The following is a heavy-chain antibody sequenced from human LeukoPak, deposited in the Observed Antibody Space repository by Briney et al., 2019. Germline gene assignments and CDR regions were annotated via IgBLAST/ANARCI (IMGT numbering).Heavy chain of an antibody. CDR1: GGSISSGGYY. J-gene: IGHJ4*02. Sequence: PSQTLSLTCTVSGGSISSGGYYWSWIRQHPGKGLEWIGYIYYSGSTYYNPSLKSRVSISVDTSKNQFSLKLSSVTAADTAVYYCAREWDDSSGYLSVDYWGQGTLDTVSS. CDR2: IYYSGST. V-gene: IGHV4-31*03. D-gene: IGHD3-22*01. CDR3: AREWDDSSGYLSVDY.